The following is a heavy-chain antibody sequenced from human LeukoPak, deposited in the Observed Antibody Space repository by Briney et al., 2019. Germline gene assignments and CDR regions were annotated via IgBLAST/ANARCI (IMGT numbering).Heavy chain of an antibody. CDR3: ARTKRGVWFGDPVDYFDY. Sequence: PSETLSLTCAVSGYSISSGYYWGWIRQPPGKGLEWIGSIYHSGSTYYNPSLKSRVTISVDTSKNQFSLKLSSVTAADTAVYYCARTKRGVWFGDPVDYFDYWGQGTLVTVSS. V-gene: IGHV4-38-2*01. CDR1: GYSISSGYY. J-gene: IGHJ4*02. D-gene: IGHD3-10*01. CDR2: IYHSGST.